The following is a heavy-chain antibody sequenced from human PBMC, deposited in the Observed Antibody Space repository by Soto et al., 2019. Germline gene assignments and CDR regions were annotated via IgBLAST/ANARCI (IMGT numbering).Heavy chain of an antibody. CDR1: DGSIGSGGCY. D-gene: IGHD2-21*01. J-gene: IGHJ1*01. CDR3: ARHSSCGGDCYHQFRAAYFQH. V-gene: IGHV4-31*02. CDR2: IYYSGST. Sequence: SETLSVPWTVTDGSIGSGGCYWSRIRQQPGKGLEWFGYIYYSGSTYYNPSLKSRVTISVDTSKNQFSLKLSSVTAADTAVYYCARHSSCGGDCYHQFRAAYFQHSGQGTVVSVYS.